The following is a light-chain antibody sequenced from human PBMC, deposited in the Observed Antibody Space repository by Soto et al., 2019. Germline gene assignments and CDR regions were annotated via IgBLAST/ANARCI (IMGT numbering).Light chain of an antibody. Sequence: DIQMTQSPSTLSASVGDRVTITCRASQSISSWLAWYQQKPGKAPKLLIYKASSLESGVPSRFSGSGSGKKFPLTISSLQPDDFATYYCQQYNSYSTFGQGTKVEIK. CDR3: QQYNSYST. CDR1: QSISSW. CDR2: KAS. V-gene: IGKV1-5*03. J-gene: IGKJ1*01.